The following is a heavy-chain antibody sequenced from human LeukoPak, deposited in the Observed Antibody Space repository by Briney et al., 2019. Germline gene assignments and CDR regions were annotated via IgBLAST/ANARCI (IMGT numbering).Heavy chain of an antibody. J-gene: IGHJ5*02. CDR1: GGSFSGYY. CDR2: INQYGST. V-gene: IGHV4-34*01. D-gene: IGHD4/OR15-4a*01. CDR3: PRGRPHGLAPRGCLFDP. Sequence: SETLSLTCGVFGGSFSGYYWSWIRQAPGKGLEWIGEINQYGSTKYNPSLRRRVTLSVDASKKQFSLNLTSVTVAASAVYYCPRGRPHGLAPRGCLFDPWGQGTRASVSS.